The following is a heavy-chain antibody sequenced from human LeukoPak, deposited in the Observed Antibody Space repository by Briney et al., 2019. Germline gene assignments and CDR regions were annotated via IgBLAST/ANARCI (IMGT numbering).Heavy chain of an antibody. J-gene: IGHJ4*02. V-gene: IGHV3-21*01. CDR2: ITSSSSYI. Sequence: PGGSLRLSCAASGFTFSSYGMNWVRHALGKGLERVSSITSSSSYIYYADSVKGRFTISRDNATNSLYLQMNSLRAEDTAVYYCARSYSSSRGTFDYWGQGTLVTVSS. D-gene: IGHD6-6*01. CDR3: ARSYSSSRGTFDY. CDR1: GFTFSSYG.